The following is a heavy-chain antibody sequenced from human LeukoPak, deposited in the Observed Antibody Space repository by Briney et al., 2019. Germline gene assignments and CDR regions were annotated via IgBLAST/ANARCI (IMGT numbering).Heavy chain of an antibody. CDR2: ISSNTSTI. Sequence: GGSLSLSCAASGFIFSSYIMNWVRQAPGKGLEWVSYISSNTSTIDYADSVKGRFTISRDNAKNSLYLQMNSLRDEDTAVYYCARTSYYGSGTYYPVFDSWGQGTLVTVSS. CDR1: GFIFSSYI. J-gene: IGHJ4*02. D-gene: IGHD3-10*01. CDR3: ARTSYYGSGTYYPVFDS. V-gene: IGHV3-48*02.